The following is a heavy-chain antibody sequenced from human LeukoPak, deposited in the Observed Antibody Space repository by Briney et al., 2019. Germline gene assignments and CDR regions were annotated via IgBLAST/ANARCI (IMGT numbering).Heavy chain of an antibody. CDR1: GFTFSSYS. J-gene: IGHJ4*02. D-gene: IGHD5-12*01. CDR2: ISSSSSYI. CDR3: TTRLRNHFDY. Sequence: GGSLRLSCAASGFTFSSYSMNWVRQAPGKGLEWVSSISSSSSYIYYADSVKGRFTISRDDSQNIVYLQMDSLRAEDTALYYCTTRLRNHFDYWGQGTQVTVSS. V-gene: IGHV3-21*04.